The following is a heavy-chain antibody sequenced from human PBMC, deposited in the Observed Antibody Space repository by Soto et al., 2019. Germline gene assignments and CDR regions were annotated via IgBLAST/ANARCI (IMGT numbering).Heavy chain of an antibody. J-gene: IGHJ6*02. CDR3: ARGLGGRMDD. D-gene: IGHD3-16*01. CDR1: GTIFSSYT. Sequence: QVQLVQSGAEVKKPGSSVRVSCKASGTIFSSYTISWVRQAPGQGLEWMGRIIPILGETNSAQKFQGRVTLNADKSTTPAYMQLHSLRLEDTALYHCARGLGGRMDDWGQGTTVTVSS. V-gene: IGHV1-69*08. CDR2: IIPILGET.